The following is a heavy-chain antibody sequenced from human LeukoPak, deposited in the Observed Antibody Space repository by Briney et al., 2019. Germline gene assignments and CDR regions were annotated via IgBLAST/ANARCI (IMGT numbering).Heavy chain of an antibody. V-gene: IGHV4-4*07. CDR3: ASDASYYYGSGSPRHFDY. D-gene: IGHD3-10*01. Sequence: PSETLSLTCTVSGGFISSYYWSWIRQPAGKGLEWIGPIYASGSTNYNPSLKSRVTMSVDTSKNQFSLKLSSVTAADTAVYYCASDASYYYGSGSPRHFDYWGQRTLVTVSS. J-gene: IGHJ4*02. CDR2: IYASGST. CDR1: GGFISSYY.